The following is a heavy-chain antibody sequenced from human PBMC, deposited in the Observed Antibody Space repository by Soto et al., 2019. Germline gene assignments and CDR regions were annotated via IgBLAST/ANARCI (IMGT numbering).Heavy chain of an antibody. V-gene: IGHV4-39*01. CDR1: GGSISSSSYY. CDR2: IYYSGST. CDR3: ARQSLGSIVVVPAARYYFDY. Sequence: SETLSLTCTVSGGSISSSSYYWGWIRQPPGKGLEWIGSIYYSGSTYYNPSLKSRVTISVGTSKNQFSLKLSSVTAADTALYYCARQSLGSIVVVPAARYYFDYWGQGTLVTVSS. D-gene: IGHD2-2*01. J-gene: IGHJ4*02.